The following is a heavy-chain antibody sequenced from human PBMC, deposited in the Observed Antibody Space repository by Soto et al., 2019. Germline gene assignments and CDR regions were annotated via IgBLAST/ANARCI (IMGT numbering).Heavy chain of an antibody. V-gene: IGHV3-33*01. D-gene: IGHD2-2*02. Sequence: AQGKGLEWVAVIWYDGSNKYYADSVKGRFTISRDNSKNTLYLQMNSLRDEDTAVYYCARDALYCSSTSCYSGNYYYYHG. J-gene: IGHJ6*01. CDR2: IWYDGSNK. CDR3: ARDALYCSSTSCYSGNYYYYHG.